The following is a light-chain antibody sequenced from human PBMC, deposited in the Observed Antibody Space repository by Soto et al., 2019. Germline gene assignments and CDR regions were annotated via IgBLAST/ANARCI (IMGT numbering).Light chain of an antibody. CDR3: SSYTSSSALYV. Sequence: QSALTQPASVSGSPGQSITISCTGTSSDGGGYNYVSWYQQHPGKAPKLMIYEVSHRPSGVSNRFSGYTSGNTASLTISGLQAEDEADYYGSSYTSSSALYVFGAGTKLTVL. J-gene: IGLJ1*01. CDR1: SSDGGGYNY. V-gene: IGLV2-14*01. CDR2: EVS.